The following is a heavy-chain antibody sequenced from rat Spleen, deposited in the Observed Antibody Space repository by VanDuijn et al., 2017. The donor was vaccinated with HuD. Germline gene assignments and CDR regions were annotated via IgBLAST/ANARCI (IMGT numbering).Heavy chain of an antibody. CDR2: ISYDGSST. V-gene: IGHV5-29*01. CDR3: ARDIAAIWDY. D-gene: IGHD1-2*01. Sequence: EVQLVESDGGLVQPGRSLKLSCAASGFTFSDYYMAWVRQAPTKGLEWVATISYDGSSTYYRDSVKGRFTISRDNAKSTLYLQMDSLRSEDTATYYCARDIAAIWDYWGQGVMVTVSS. CDR1: GFTFSDYY. J-gene: IGHJ2*01.